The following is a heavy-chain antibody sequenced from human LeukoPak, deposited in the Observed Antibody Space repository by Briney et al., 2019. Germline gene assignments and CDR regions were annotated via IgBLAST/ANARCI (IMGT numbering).Heavy chain of an antibody. V-gene: IGHV4-59*12. Sequence: PSETLSLTCTVSGGSISSYYWSWIRQPPGKGLEWIGYIYYSGSTNYNPSLKSRVTISVDTSKNQFSLKLSSVTAADTAVYYCARGQPKSSRLRDAFDIWGQGTMVTVSS. D-gene: IGHD5-12*01. J-gene: IGHJ3*02. CDR3: ARGQPKSSRLRDAFDI. CDR1: GGSISSYY. CDR2: IYYSGST.